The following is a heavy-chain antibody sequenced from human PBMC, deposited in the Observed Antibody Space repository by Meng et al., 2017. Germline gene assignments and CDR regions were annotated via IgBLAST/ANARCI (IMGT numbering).Heavy chain of an antibody. V-gene: IGHV3-48*03. CDR1: GFTFSSYE. D-gene: IGHD5-12*01. CDR2: ISSSGSTI. Sequence: GESLKISCAASGFTFSSYEMNWVRQAPGKGLEWVSYISSSGSTIYYADSVKGRFTISRDNAKNSLYLQMNSLRAEDTAVYYCARDGYSGYDFGGYFDYWGQGTLVTVSS. CDR3: ARDGYSGYDFGGYFDY. J-gene: IGHJ4*02.